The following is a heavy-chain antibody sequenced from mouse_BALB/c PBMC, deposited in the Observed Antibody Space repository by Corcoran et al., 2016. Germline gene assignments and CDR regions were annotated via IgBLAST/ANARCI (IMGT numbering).Heavy chain of an antibody. J-gene: IGHJ2*01. Sequence: DVQLQESGPGLVKPSQSLSLTCSVTGYSITSGYYWNWIRQFPGNKLEWMGYISYDGSNNYNPSLKNRISITRDTSKNQFFLKLNSVTTEDTATYYCARDGSSPYFDYWGQGTTLTVSS. CDR1: GYSITSGYY. CDR3: ARDGSSPYFDY. CDR2: ISYDGSN. D-gene: IGHD1-1*01. V-gene: IGHV3-6*02.